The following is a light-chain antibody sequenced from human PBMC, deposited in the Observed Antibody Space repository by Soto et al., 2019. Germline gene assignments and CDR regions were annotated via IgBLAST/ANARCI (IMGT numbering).Light chain of an antibody. Sequence: QSALTQPPSASGSPGQSVTISCTGTSSDVGGYDSVSWYQQHPGKAPKLMIYEVSKRPSGVPDRFSASKSGNTASLTVSGLQAEDEADYYCSSYAVSYTLRVFGGGTKLTVL. CDR2: EVS. CDR1: SSDVGGYDS. V-gene: IGLV2-8*01. J-gene: IGLJ2*01. CDR3: SSYAVSYTLRV.